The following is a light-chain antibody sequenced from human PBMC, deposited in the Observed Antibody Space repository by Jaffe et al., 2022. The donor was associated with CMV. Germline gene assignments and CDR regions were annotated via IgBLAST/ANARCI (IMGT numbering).Light chain of an antibody. J-gene: IGKJ1*01. CDR3: QRYSSAPRT. V-gene: IGKV1-27*01. Sequence: IQMTQSPASLSASVGDTITITCRASQDIERYLAWYQQKPGKVPKLLIYSASTLYAGVPSRFSGSGSATEFTLTIAGLQPEDFATYYCQRYSSAPRTFGPGTKVDIK. CDR2: SAS. CDR1: QDIERY.